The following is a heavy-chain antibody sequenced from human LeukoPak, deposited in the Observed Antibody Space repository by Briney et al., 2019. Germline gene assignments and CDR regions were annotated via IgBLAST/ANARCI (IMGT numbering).Heavy chain of an antibody. V-gene: IGHV4-59*01. J-gene: IGHJ1*01. Sequence: PSETLSLTCTVSGGSMSGSYWSWTRQPPGKGLEWIGSIHYTGSTNYNPSPKSRLTISLDTSKNQFSVKLNSVTAADTAVYYCAKDRVPGGYWGQGTLVTVSS. D-gene: IGHD1-1*01. CDR2: IHYTGST. CDR1: GGSMSGSY. CDR3: AKDRVPGGY.